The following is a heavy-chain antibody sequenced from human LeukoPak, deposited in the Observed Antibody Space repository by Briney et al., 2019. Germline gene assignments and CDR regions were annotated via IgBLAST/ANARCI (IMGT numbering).Heavy chain of an antibody. CDR3: ARGGADVLLWFHPVVWFDP. Sequence: ASVKVSCKASGYTFTSYDINWVRQATGQGLEWMGWMNPNSGNTGYAQKFQGRVTTTRNTSISTAYMELSSLRSEDTAVYYCARGGADVLLWFHPVVWFDPWGQGTLVTVSS. J-gene: IGHJ5*02. V-gene: IGHV1-8*01. CDR1: GYTFTSYD. CDR2: MNPNSGNT. D-gene: IGHD3-10*01.